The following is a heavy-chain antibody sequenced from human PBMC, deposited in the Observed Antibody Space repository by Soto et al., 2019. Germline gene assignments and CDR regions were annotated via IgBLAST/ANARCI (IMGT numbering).Heavy chain of an antibody. V-gene: IGHV3-23*01. CDR3: AKTDLVPLSMIGAFDI. J-gene: IGHJ3*02. D-gene: IGHD3-22*01. CDR1: GFTFSNYV. Sequence: GGSLRLSCAASGFTFSNYVMNWVRQAPGKGLEWVSGINARGGTTYYADSVKGRFTISRDNFENTLYVQMNNLRAEDTAVYYCAKTDLVPLSMIGAFDIWGQGTMVTVSS. CDR2: INARGGTT.